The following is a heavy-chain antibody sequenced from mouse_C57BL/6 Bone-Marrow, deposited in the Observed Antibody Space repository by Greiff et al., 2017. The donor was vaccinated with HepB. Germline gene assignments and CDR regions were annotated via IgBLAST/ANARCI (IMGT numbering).Heavy chain of an antibody. J-gene: IGHJ4*01. CDR2: INPNNGGT. V-gene: IGHV1-18*01. CDR1: GYTFTDYN. CDR3: ARDGSSPYYAMDY. Sequence: EVKLVESGPELVKPGASVKIPCKASGYTFTDYNMDWVKQSHGKSLEWIGDINPNNGGTIYNQKFKGKATLTVDKSSSTAYMELRSLTSEDTAVYYCARDGSSPYYAMDYWGQGTSVTVSS. D-gene: IGHD1-1*01.